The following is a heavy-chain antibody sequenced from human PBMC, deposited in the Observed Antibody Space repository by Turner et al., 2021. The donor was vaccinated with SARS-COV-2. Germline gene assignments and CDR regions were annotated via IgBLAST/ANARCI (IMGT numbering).Heavy chain of an antibody. CDR1: GFTFSSYS. J-gene: IGHJ6*02. CDR2: ISSSSSYI. Sequence: EVQLVESGGGLVKPGGSVRLPCAASGFTFSSYSMNWVRQAPGKGLEWVSSISSSSSYIYYADSVKGRFTISRDNAKNSLYLQMNSLRAEDTAVYYCARDHRPVVVPAAKRAGSYYYGMDVWGQGTTVTVSS. V-gene: IGHV3-21*01. CDR3: ARDHRPVVVPAAKRAGSYYYGMDV. D-gene: IGHD2-2*01.